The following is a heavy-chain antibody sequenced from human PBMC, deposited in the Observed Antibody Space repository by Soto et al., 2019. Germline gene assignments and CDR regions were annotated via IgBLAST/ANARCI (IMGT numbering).Heavy chain of an antibody. J-gene: IGHJ4*02. V-gene: IGHV4-31*02. D-gene: IGHD1-26*01. CDR2: IFNSGTT. Sequence: NPSETLSLTCSVSGASTVSHYHWTWIRQPPGKGLEWMGYIFNSGTTFYNPSLTSRLSISMDTSGNHFSLELRSVTAADTAVYYCALALGPTTGLDYWGQGTLVT. CDR1: GASTVSHYH. CDR3: ALALGPTTGLDY.